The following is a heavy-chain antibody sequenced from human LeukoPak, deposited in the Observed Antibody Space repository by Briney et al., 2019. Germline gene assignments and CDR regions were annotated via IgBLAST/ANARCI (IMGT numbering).Heavy chain of an antibody. CDR3: ARASTGDYFDY. CDR2: IYYSGST. J-gene: IGHJ4*02. D-gene: IGHD7-27*01. Sequence: PSETLSLTCTVSGGSISSYYWSWIRQPQGKGLEWIGYIYYSGSTNYNPSLKSRVTISVDTSKNQFSLKLSSVTAADTAVYYCARASTGDYFDYWGQGTLVTVSS. CDR1: GGSISSYY. V-gene: IGHV4-59*01.